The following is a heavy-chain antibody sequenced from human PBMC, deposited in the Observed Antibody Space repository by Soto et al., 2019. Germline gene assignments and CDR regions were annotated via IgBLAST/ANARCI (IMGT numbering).Heavy chain of an antibody. CDR1: GFTLSSFW. J-gene: IGHJ3*02. Sequence: EVQLVESGGGLVQPGGSLRLSCAASGFTLSSFWMHWVRQVPGKGLVWVSRLNSDGSSTDYADSVKGRFTISRDNAKNTLYLQMNSLRVEDTAVYYCSRVHSSGYYAFDIWGQGTMVTVSS. D-gene: IGHD3-22*01. CDR2: LNSDGSST. V-gene: IGHV3-74*01. CDR3: SRVHSSGYYAFDI.